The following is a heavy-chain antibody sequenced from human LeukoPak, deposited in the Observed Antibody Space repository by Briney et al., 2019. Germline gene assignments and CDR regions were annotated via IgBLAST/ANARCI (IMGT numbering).Heavy chain of an antibody. CDR1: GFTFSNYC. Sequence: PGGSLRLSCAASGFTFSNYCMHWVRQAPGKGLVWVSRINSDGSSTSYADSVKGRFTISRDNAKNTLYLQMNSLRAEDTAVYYCARGQTTQYCSGGSCYSRDGAFDIWGQGTMVTVSS. CDR2: INSDGSST. D-gene: IGHD2-15*01. CDR3: ARGQTTQYCSGGSCYSRDGAFDI. V-gene: IGHV3-74*01. J-gene: IGHJ3*02.